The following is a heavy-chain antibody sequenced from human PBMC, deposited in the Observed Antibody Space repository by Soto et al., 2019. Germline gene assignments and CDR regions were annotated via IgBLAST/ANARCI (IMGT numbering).Heavy chain of an antibody. Sequence: QITLKESGPTLVKPTQTLTLTCTFFGFSLTTCGVVVSWIRQPPGKALEWLALIYWDDDKRYSPSLKSRLTITKDTSKNQVVLTMTNMDPVDSATYYCAHRQTYCGGNCYSGFDHWGQGTLVTVSS. D-gene: IGHD2-21*02. V-gene: IGHV2-5*02. CDR2: IYWDDDK. CDR1: GFSLTTCGVV. J-gene: IGHJ4*02. CDR3: AHRQTYCGGNCYSGFDH.